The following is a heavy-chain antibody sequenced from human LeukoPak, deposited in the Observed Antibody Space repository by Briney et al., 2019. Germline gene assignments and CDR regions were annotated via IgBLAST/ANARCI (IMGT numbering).Heavy chain of an antibody. D-gene: IGHD1-7*01. V-gene: IGHV1-2*04. CDR2: INPNSCGT. CDR1: GYTFTGYY. J-gene: IGHJ4*02. Sequence: ASVNVSCKACGYTFTGYYMHWVRQAPAQALEGMGWINPNSCGTNYAQKLEGWVTMTRDTSNSTAHMELNTVISDHSGVYYCARERECELELRRVFDYWGQGTLVTVSS. CDR3: ARERECELELRRVFDY.